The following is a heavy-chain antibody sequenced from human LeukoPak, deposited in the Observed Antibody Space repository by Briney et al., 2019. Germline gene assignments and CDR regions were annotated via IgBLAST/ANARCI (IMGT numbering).Heavy chain of an antibody. D-gene: IGHD2-21*02. V-gene: IGHV3-49*04. CDR2: IRSKAYGGTT. J-gene: IGHJ4*02. CDR1: GFTFGDYA. Sequence: PGGSLRPSCTVSGFTFGDYAMSWVRQAPGKGLEWVGFIRSKAYGGTTEYAASVRGRFTISRDDSKSIAYLQMNSLKTDDTAVYYCTRTSCGGDCLNFDYWGQGTLVTVSS. CDR3: TRTSCGGDCLNFDY.